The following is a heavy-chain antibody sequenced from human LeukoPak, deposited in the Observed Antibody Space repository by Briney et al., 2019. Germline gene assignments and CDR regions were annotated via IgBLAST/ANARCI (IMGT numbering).Heavy chain of an antibody. CDR3: ARELLWFGELLYEWFDY. CDR1: GGSISSSSYY. J-gene: IGHJ4*02. Sequence: SETLSLTCTVSGGSISSSSYYWSWIRQPPGKGLEWIGEINHSGSTNYNPSLKSRVTISVDTSKNQFSLKLSSVTAADTAVYYCARELLWFGELLYEWFDYWGQGTLVTVSS. CDR2: INHSGST. D-gene: IGHD3-10*01. V-gene: IGHV4-39*07.